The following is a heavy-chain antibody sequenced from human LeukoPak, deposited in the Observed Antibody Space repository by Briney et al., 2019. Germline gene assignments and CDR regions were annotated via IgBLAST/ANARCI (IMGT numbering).Heavy chain of an antibody. CDR1: GGSFSGYY. Sequence: SETLSLTCAVYGGSFSGYYWSWIRQPPGKGLEWIGEINHSGSTNYNPSLKSRVTISVDTSKNQFSLKLSSVTAADTAVYYGARGPYSCSWYSDSVRALDIWGQGTIVTVSS. CDR2: INHSGST. CDR3: ARGPYSCSWYSDSVRALDI. V-gene: IGHV4-34*01. D-gene: IGHD6-13*01. J-gene: IGHJ3*02.